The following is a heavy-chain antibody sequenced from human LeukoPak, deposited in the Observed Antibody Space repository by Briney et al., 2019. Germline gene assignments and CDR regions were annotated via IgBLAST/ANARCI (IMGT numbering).Heavy chain of an antibody. J-gene: IGHJ4*02. Sequence: GGSLRLSCAASGFDFSIYSMDWVRQAPGKGLEWIAYIKSNSDTIYCADSVRGRFTISRDNAKNSLYLQMNSLRAEDTAVYYCARERGYCSGPTCYGFDYWGQGTLVTVSS. CDR2: IKSNSDTI. D-gene: IGHD2-2*01. V-gene: IGHV3-48*01. CDR3: ARERGYCSGPTCYGFDY. CDR1: GFDFSIYS.